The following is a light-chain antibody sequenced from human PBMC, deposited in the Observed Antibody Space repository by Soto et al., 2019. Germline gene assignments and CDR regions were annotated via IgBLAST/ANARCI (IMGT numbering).Light chain of an antibody. Sequence: QSVLTQPPSVSGAPGQRVTISCTGSSSNFGAGYDVHWYQQLPGTAPKLLIYGNSNRPSGVPDRFSGSKSGTSASLAITGLQAEDEPDYYCQSYDSSLSAWVFGGGTKLTVL. V-gene: IGLV1-40*01. CDR2: GNS. CDR1: SSNFGAGYD. J-gene: IGLJ3*02. CDR3: QSYDSSLSAWV.